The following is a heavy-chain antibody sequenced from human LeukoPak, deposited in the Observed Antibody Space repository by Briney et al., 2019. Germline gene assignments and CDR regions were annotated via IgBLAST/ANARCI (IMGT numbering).Heavy chain of an antibody. J-gene: IGHJ5*02. D-gene: IGHD1-7*01. CDR1: GGTFGIYG. CDR3: ARGATGTTFYHWFDP. CDR2: IIPMYRTP. V-gene: IGHV1-69*05. Sequence: ASVKVSCKASGGTFGIYGMSWVRQAPGQGLEWMGGIIPMYRTPTYAERFQGRVTITTDDSTSTVYMELSSLRSEDTAVYYCARGATGTTFYHWFDPWGQGTLVTVSS.